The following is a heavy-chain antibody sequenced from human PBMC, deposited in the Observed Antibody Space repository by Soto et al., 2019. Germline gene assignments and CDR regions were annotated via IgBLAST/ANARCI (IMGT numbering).Heavy chain of an antibody. Sequence: QLQLQESGPGLFKPSETLSLTCIVSGGSITRNNHYWCWIRQSPGKGLEWIGSILYSGRTNYNTSLKSRVTLSVETSKNQFSLKMSSVTAADTAVYYCARLGSSGWYQGSYFDYWGQGTLVNVSA. J-gene: IGHJ4*02. D-gene: IGHD6-19*01. CDR1: GGSITRNNHY. CDR2: ILYSGRT. CDR3: ARLGSSGWYQGSYFDY. V-gene: IGHV4-39*01.